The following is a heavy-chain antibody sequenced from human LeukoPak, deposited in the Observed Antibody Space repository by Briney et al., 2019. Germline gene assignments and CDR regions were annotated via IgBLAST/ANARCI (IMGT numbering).Heavy chain of an antibody. J-gene: IGHJ4*02. Sequence: GGSLRLSCAASGFTFITYGMHWVRQAPGKGLEWVAFIRYDGSNINYADSVKGRFTISIDNSKNTLYLQMNSLRDEDAAIYYCAKDLNGYFDYWGQGTLVTVSS. CDR1: GFTFITYG. CDR3: AKDLNGYFDY. V-gene: IGHV3-30*02. CDR2: IRYDGSNI.